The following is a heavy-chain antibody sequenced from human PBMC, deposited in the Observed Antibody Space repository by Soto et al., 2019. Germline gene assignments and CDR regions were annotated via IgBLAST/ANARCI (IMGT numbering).Heavy chain of an antibody. CDR1: GGSISTGVWY. D-gene: IGHD6-13*01. J-gene: IGHJ5*01. CDR2: IYYRGTT. Sequence: QVQLQESGPGLVKPSQTLSLTCSVSGGSISTGVWYWSWVREHPGKGLEWIGDIYYRGTTSYNPPIGSRVTISRDTSKNQVSLKVNSVTAADTAVYYCARVSAGGTRWFDSWGQGIRVTVSS. CDR3: ARVSAGGTRWFDS. V-gene: IGHV4-31*03.